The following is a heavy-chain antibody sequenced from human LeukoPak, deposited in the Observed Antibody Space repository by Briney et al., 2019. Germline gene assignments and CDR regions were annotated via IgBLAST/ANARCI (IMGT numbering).Heavy chain of an antibody. J-gene: IGHJ4*02. CDR1: GGSICSYY. V-gene: IGHV4-59*01. CDR3: AREVGYFSGGSFYSYFDF. D-gene: IGHD2-15*01. CDR2: VYYSGST. Sequence: SETLSLTCTVSGGSICSYYWSCIRQPPGKGLEWIGYVYYSGSTNYNASLTNRVTISVDTSKNQFSLKLSSVTAADTAVYYCAREVGYFSGGSFYSYFDFWGQGTLVTVSS.